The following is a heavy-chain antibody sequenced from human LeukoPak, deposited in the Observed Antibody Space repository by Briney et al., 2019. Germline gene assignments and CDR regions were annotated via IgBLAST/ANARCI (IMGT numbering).Heavy chain of an antibody. D-gene: IGHD2-15*01. CDR2: IVVDSANT. J-gene: IGHJ4*02. V-gene: IGHV1-58*02. CDR3: AAVCSSGNCYTPFDY. CDR1: GYTFTSYH. Sequence: ASVKVFCRASGYTFTSYHIDWVRQAPGQGPEWMGWIVVDSANTNYAQKFQERVTITRDMSTNTAYMELSSLRSEDTAVYFCAAVCSSGNCYTPFDYWGQGTLVTVSS.